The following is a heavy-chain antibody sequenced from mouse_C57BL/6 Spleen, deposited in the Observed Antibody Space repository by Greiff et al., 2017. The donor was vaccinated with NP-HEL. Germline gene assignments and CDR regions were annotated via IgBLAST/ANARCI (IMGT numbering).Heavy chain of an antibody. CDR2: INPYNGGT. J-gene: IGHJ2*01. Sequence: LVKPGASVKMSCTASGYTFTDYYMNWVKQSHGKSLEWIGVINPYNGGTIYNQKFKGKATLTVDKSSSTAYMELNSLTSEDSAVYYCARNYGSSSAYWGQGTTLTVAS. CDR3: ARNYGSSSAY. CDR1: GYTFTDYY. D-gene: IGHD1-1*01. V-gene: IGHV1-19*01.